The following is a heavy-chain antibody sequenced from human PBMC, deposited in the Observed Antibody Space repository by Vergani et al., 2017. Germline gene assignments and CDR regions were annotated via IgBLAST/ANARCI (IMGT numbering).Heavy chain of an antibody. CDR2: ISFEGTQK. Sequence: QVHLVESGGGVVQPWRSLRLSCVVSGFISSYYGLHLVRQAPGEGLEWVAVISFEGTQKYYADSVKGRFTISRDNSKSTLYLQMNSLRTEDTAVYYCAKVCVRTSDPDGGGAVYVLCDRAMVAVSS. CDR3: AKVCVRTSDPDGGGAVYV. V-gene: IGHV3-30*18. D-gene: IGHD2-2*01. J-gene: IGHJ3*01. CDR1: GFISSYYG.